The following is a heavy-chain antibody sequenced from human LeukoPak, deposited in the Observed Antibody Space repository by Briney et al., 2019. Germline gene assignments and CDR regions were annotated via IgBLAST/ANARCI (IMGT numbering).Heavy chain of an antibody. D-gene: IGHD1-26*01. J-gene: IGHJ3*02. V-gene: IGHV4-61*02. Sequence: SQTLSLTCTVSGGSISSGSYYWRWIRQPAGKGLEWIGRIYTSGSTNYNPSLKSRVTISVDTSKNQFSLKLSSVTAADTAVYYCARGSYDAFDIWGQGTMVTVSS. CDR2: IYTSGST. CDR1: GGSISSGSYY. CDR3: ARGSYDAFDI.